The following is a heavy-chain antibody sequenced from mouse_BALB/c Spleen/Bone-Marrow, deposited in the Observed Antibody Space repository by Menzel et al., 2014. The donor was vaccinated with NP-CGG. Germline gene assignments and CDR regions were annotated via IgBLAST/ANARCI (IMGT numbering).Heavy chain of an antibody. J-gene: IGHJ1*01. CDR1: GFDFSRYW. D-gene: IGHD2-3*01. CDR2: INPDSSTI. Sequence: EVKLMDSGGGLVQPGGSLKLSCAASGFDFSRYWMSWVRQAPGKGLEWIGEINPDSSTINYTPSLKDKFIISRDNAKNTLYLQMSKVRSEDTALYYCAREGDGSYWYFDVWGAGTTVTVSS. CDR3: AREGDGSYWYFDV. V-gene: IGHV4-1*02.